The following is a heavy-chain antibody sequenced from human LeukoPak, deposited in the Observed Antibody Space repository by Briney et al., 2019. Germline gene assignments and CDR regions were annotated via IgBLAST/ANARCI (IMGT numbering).Heavy chain of an antibody. D-gene: IGHD6-13*01. CDR3: ARVAAAADSVSGMDV. CDR1: GGSISSYY. J-gene: IGHJ6*02. V-gene: IGHV4-4*07. Sequence: PSETLSLTCTVSGGSISSYYWSWIRQPAGKGLEWIGRIFSSGSTSYNPSLKSRVTMSVDTSKNQFSLKVTSVTAADTAVYYCARVAAAADSVSGMDVWGQGTTVTVSS. CDR2: IFSSGST.